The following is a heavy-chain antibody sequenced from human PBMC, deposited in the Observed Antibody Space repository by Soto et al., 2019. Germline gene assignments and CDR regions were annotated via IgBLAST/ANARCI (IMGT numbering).Heavy chain of an antibody. V-gene: IGHV4-34*01. CDR3: ARDRGDSSSWFDY. D-gene: IGHD6-13*01. Sequence: QVQLQQWGAGLLKPSETLSLTCAVYGGSFSGYYWSWIRQPPGKGLEWIGEINHSGSTNYNPSLKSRVTISVDTSKNQFSLKLSSVTAADPAVYYCARDRGDSSSWFDYWGQGTLVTVSS. J-gene: IGHJ4*02. CDR1: GGSFSGYY. CDR2: INHSGST.